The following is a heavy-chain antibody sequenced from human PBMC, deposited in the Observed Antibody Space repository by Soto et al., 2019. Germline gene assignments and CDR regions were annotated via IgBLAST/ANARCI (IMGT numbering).Heavy chain of an antibody. CDR1: GGALFGYY. V-gene: IGHV4-34*01. CDR3: ARGAIMTYYDFWSGYQYNWFDP. D-gene: IGHD3-3*01. J-gene: IGHJ5*02. Sequence: LSLTSAAYGGALFGYYGVVIFHPAFKWLEWIVEINHSGSTNYNPSLKSRVTISVDTSKNQFSLKLSSVTAADTAVYYCARGAIMTYYDFWSGYQYNWFDPWGQGTLVTVSS. CDR2: INHSGST.